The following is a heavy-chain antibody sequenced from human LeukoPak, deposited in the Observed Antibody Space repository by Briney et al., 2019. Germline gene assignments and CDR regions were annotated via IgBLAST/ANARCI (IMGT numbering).Heavy chain of an antibody. CDR1: GASISDYY. D-gene: IGHD3-22*01. CDR2: IYYSGNT. Sequence: PSETLSLTCTVSGASISDYYWTWIRQPPGNGLEGIGHIYYSGNTIYNPSLKSRVTISIDTSKNQFSLKLSSVTTADTAVYYCAGEDYFDTSGYASWRFDIWGQGTMVTVSS. J-gene: IGHJ3*02. CDR3: AGEDYFDTSGYASWRFDI. V-gene: IGHV4-59*01.